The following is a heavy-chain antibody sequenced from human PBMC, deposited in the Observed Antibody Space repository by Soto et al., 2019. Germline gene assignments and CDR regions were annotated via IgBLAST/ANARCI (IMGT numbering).Heavy chain of an antibody. CDR2: IGTLSDT. V-gene: IGHV3-13*01. CDR3: ARGGSFSYDSNPTPMFDP. CDR1: GFTFSTFD. J-gene: IGHJ5*02. Sequence: GGSLRLACACSGFTFSTFDIPWVRQAPGRGLEWVSGIGTLSDTFYAASVQGRFTISRQNAKNSVYLQMNSLRAGDTAFYYCARGGSFSYDSNPTPMFDPWGQGTLVTVSS. D-gene: IGHD3-10*01.